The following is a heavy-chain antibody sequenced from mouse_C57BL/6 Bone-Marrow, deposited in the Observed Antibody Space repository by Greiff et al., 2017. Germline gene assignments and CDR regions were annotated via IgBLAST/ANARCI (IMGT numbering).Heavy chain of an antibody. D-gene: IGHD1-1*01. V-gene: IGHV1-9*01. CDR2: ILPGSGST. Sequence: QVQLKQSGAELMKPGASVKLSCKATGYTFTGYWIEWVKQRPGHGLEWIGEILPGSGSTNYNEKFKGKATFTADTSSNTAYMQLSSLTTEDSAIYYCARGGYGSSYWFAYWGQGTLVTVSA. J-gene: IGHJ3*01. CDR3: ARGGYGSSYWFAY. CDR1: GYTFTGYW.